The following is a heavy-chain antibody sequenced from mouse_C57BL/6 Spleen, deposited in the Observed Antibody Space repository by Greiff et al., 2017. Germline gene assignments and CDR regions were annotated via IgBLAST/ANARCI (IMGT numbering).Heavy chain of an antibody. CDR3: ARYEGRGFAY. D-gene: IGHD2-3*01. CDR1: GYSITSGYD. Sequence: EVQLVESGPGMVKPSQSLSLTCTVSGYSITSGYDWHWIRHFPGNKLEWMGYISYSGSTNYNPSLKSRISITHDTSKNHFFLKLNSVTTEDTATYYCARYEGRGFAYWGQGTLVTVSA. CDR2: ISYSGST. V-gene: IGHV3-1*01. J-gene: IGHJ3*01.